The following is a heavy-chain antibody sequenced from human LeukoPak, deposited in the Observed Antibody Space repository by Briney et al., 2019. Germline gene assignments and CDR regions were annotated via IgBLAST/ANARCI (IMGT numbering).Heavy chain of an antibody. Sequence: PGGSLRLSCAASGFTFDDYAMHWVRQAPGKGLEWVSGISWNSGSIGYADSVKGRLTISRDNAKNSLYLQMNSLRAEDTALYYCAKDKKGVPAATGLDYWGQGTLVTVSS. CDR3: AKDKKGVPAATGLDY. J-gene: IGHJ4*02. CDR1: GFTFDDYA. V-gene: IGHV3-9*01. CDR2: ISWNSGSI. D-gene: IGHD2-2*01.